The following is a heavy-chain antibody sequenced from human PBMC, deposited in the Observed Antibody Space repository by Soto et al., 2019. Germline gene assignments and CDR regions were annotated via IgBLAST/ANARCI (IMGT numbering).Heavy chain of an antibody. CDR3: AKDAVYGDGLWLPES. CDR1: GFTFPKYA. V-gene: IGHV3-23*01. D-gene: IGHD4-17*01. CDR2: ILGSGGT. Sequence: VGSLRLSCAASGFTFPKYAMMWIRQAPGKGLEWISGILGSGGTYHADSVMGRFTISKDNSRNTLYLQMNGLRAEDTAVYYCAKDAVYGDGLWLPESWGQGTLVTVSS. J-gene: IGHJ5*02.